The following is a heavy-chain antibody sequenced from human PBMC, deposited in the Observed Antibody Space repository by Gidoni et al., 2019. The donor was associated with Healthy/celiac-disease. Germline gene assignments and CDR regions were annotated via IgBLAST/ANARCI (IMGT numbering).Heavy chain of an antibody. CDR1: GFTFSSYA. D-gene: IGHD3-3*01. CDR3: ATSTIFGVVRY. Sequence: EVQLLESGGGLVQPGGSLRLSCAASGFTFSSYAMSWVRQAPGKWLEWVSAISGSGGSTYYADSVKGRFTISRDNSKNTLYLQMNSLRAEDTAVYYCATSTIFGVVRYWGQGTLVTVSS. J-gene: IGHJ4*02. CDR2: ISGSGGST. V-gene: IGHV3-23*01.